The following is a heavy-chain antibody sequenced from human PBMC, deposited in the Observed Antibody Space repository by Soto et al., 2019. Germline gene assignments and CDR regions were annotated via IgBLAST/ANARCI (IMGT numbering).Heavy chain of an antibody. V-gene: IGHV2-5*02. CDR1: GFSLTTSGVG. CDR3: AHRVLRTVFGLVTTTAIYFDF. D-gene: IGHD3-3*01. J-gene: IGHJ4*02. CDR2: IYWDDDK. Sequence: QITLNESGPTVVRPTETLTLTCRFSGFSLTTSGVGVGWIRQSPGKAPAWHALIYWDDDKRYSASLKSRLTITKDTSKNQVVLTVSDLDPTDTATYYCAHRVLRTVFGLVTTTAIYFDFWGPGTPVAVSS.